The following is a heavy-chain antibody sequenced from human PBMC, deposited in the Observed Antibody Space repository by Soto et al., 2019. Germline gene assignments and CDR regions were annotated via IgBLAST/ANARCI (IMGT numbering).Heavy chain of an antibody. V-gene: IGHV4-61*08. CDR2: IYYSGST. CDR3: ARIPVDTYMINWFDP. CDR1: GVSVSSGDYY. Sequence: SETLSLTCTVSGVSVSSGDYYWSWIRQPPGKGLEWIGCIYYSGSTNYNPSLKSRVSISLDTSKNQFSLRLTSVTAADTAVYYCARIPVDTYMINWFDPWGQGTLVTVSS. D-gene: IGHD5-18*01. J-gene: IGHJ5*02.